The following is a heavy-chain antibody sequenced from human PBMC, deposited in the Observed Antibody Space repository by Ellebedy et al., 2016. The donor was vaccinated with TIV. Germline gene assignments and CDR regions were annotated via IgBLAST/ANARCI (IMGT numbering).Heavy chain of an antibody. D-gene: IGHD6-13*01. CDR2: ISSIYNTK. Sequence: PGGSLRLSCAASGFTFSDYYMSRIRQAPGKGLEWVSYISSIYNTKYYADSVKGRFTISRDNVNKSLYLQMNSLRAEDTAVYYCARVQYSSSWYVNYGMDVWGQGTTVTVSS. J-gene: IGHJ6*02. CDR1: GFTFSDYY. CDR3: ARVQYSSSWYVNYGMDV. V-gene: IGHV3-11*01.